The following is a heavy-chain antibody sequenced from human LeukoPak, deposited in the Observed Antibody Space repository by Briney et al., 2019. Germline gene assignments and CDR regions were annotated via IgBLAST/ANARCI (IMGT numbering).Heavy chain of an antibody. CDR3: ARIRDGRNDAYDI. D-gene: IGHD5-24*01. J-gene: IGHJ3*02. CDR2: INPGGDNT. V-gene: IGHV1-46*01. Sequence: ASVKVSCKASGYTFTNYYIHWVRQAPGQGLEWMGLINPGGDNTDYAQNFQGRVTMTRDTSTSTVYMGLSSLRSEDTAVYYCARIRDGRNDAYDIWGQGTMVTVSS. CDR1: GYTFTNYY.